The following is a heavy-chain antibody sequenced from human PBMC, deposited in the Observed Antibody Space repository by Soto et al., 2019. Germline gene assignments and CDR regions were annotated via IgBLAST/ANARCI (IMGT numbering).Heavy chain of an antibody. CDR1: GFAVTSYY. J-gene: IGHJ6*02. CDR3: ARDYYYGSGNYYRADYYHYGMDV. V-gene: IGHV3-53*01. CDR2: IYTGGNT. D-gene: IGHD3-10*01. Sequence: GGSLRLSCAASGFAVTSYYMSWVRQAPGKGLEWVSLIYTGGNTNYADSVKGRFTISRDNSKNTLYLQMNSLRAEDTAVYYCARDYYYGSGNYYRADYYHYGMDVWGQGTTVTVSS.